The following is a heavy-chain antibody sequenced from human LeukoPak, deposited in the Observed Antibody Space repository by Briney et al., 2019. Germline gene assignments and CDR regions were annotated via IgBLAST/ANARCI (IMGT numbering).Heavy chain of an antibody. D-gene: IGHD3-22*01. Sequence: GGSLRLXCAASGFTFSSYSMNWVRQAPGKGLESVSSTSSSSSYIYYADSVKGRFTISRDNAKNSLYLQMNSLRAEDTAVYYCARVRPGHYYDSFDYWGQGTLVTVSS. CDR3: ARVRPGHYYDSFDY. V-gene: IGHV3-21*01. J-gene: IGHJ4*02. CDR1: GFTFSSYS. CDR2: TSSSSSYI.